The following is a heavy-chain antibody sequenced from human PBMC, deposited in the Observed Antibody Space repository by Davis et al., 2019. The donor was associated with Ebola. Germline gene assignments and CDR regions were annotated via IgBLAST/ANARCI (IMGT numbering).Heavy chain of an antibody. CDR3: ARDRGGDNGMDV. CDR2: IWHDGNEK. V-gene: IGHV3-33*08. Sequence: GESLKISCEASGFTFSRYGMNWVRQAPGKGLEWVAVIWHDGNEKFYVDSVKGRFTISRDNSKNVLYLQMNSLRAEDTAVYHCARDRGGDNGMDVWGQGTTVTVS. D-gene: IGHD5-24*01. J-gene: IGHJ6*02. CDR1: GFTFSRYG.